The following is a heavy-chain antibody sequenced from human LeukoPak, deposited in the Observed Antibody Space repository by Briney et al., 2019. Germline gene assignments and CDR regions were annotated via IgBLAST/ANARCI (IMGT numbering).Heavy chain of an antibody. D-gene: IGHD3-16*01. CDR1: GLTFSTYA. Sequence: GGSLRLSCAGLGLTFSTYAMDWVRQAPGKGLEWVSAISANGADTYYADSVKGRFTISRDNFKNTLYLQMSSLRLEDTAVYYCATFARDVVPIWGLYYYYGMDVWGQGTTVTVSS. J-gene: IGHJ6*02. CDR3: ATFARDVVPIWGLYYYYGMDV. CDR2: ISANGADT. V-gene: IGHV3-23*01.